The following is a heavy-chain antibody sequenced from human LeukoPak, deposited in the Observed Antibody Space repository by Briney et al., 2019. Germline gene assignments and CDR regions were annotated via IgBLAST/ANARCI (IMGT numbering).Heavy chain of an antibody. CDR2: IWYDGSNK. CDR1: GFTFSSYG. V-gene: IGHV3-33*01. D-gene: IGHD1-1*01. Sequence: GGSLRLSCAASGFTFSSYGMHWVRQAPGKGLEGVAVIWYDGSNKYYADSVKGRFTISRDNSKNTLYLQMNSLRAEDTAVYYCATGTREYYYYYYMDVWGKGTTVTVSS. J-gene: IGHJ6*03. CDR3: ATGTREYYYYYYMDV.